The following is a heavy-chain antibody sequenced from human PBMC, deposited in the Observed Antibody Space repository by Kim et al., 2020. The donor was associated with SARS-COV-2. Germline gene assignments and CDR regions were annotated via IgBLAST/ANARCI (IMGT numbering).Heavy chain of an antibody. D-gene: IGHD2-21*02. V-gene: IGHV1-46*01. CDR3: ARVGGGDHLDY. J-gene: IGHJ4*02. Sequence: SYAQEFQGRVTMTRDTSTSTVYMELSSLRSEDTAVYYWARVGGGDHLDYWGQGTLVTVSS.